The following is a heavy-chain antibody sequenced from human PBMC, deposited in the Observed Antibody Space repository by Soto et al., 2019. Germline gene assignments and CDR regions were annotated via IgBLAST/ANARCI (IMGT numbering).Heavy chain of an antibody. CDR3: ALPRGGYYLSAFDI. V-gene: IGHV3-23*01. Sequence: HPGGSLRLSCTASGFTFSSYAMSWVRQAPGKGLEWVSSISGSGGTPFYADSVRGRFTISRDNSKNTVFLQVNSLGADDTAVYYCALPRGGYYLSAFDIWGRGTMVTVSS. CDR2: ISGSGGTP. D-gene: IGHD3-22*01. J-gene: IGHJ3*02. CDR1: GFTFSSYA.